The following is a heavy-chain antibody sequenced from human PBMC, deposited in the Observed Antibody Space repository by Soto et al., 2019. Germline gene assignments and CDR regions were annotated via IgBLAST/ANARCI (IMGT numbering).Heavy chain of an antibody. CDR1: GDSISSGNKY. CDR2: IFSSGTT. V-gene: IGHV4-30-4*01. J-gene: IGHJ6*02. D-gene: IGHD3-16*01. CDR3: ARVPSPFDYYYAMDV. Sequence: LSLTCTVSGDSISSGNKYWSWIRQPPGKGLEWIGYIFSSGTTYYNPSLKSRLTMSLDTSQNQFSLKLNSVTDADTAVYYCARVPSPFDYYYAMDVWGQGTTVTVSS.